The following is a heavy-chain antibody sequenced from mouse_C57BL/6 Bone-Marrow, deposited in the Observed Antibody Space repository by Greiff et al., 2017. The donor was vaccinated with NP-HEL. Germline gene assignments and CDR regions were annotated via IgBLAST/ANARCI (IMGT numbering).Heavy chain of an antibody. J-gene: IGHJ2*01. CDR1: GFTFSSYA. CDR3: ARWGLPHYMGY. D-gene: IGHD2-2*01. Sequence: EVQVVESGGGLVKPGGSLKLSCAASGFTFSSYAMSWVRQTPEKRLEWVATISDGGSYTYYPDNVKGRFTISRANAKNNLYMQMSHLKSEDTPMYYCARWGLPHYMGYWGQGTTLTVSS. CDR2: ISDGGSYT. V-gene: IGHV5-4*01.